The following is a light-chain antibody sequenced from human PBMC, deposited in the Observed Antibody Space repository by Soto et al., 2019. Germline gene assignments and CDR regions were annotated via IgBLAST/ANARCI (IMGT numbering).Light chain of an antibody. CDR1: QSFSTW. V-gene: IGKV1-5*01. CDR2: DAY. J-gene: IGKJ1*01. CDR3: QQYKSYSAT. Sequence: IQMTQSPSTLSASVGDRVTVTFRPSQSFSTWLGWYQQKPGKAPKPLIYDAYSLASGVTFRSTGSGSGTAFTLTIRSLQPDDFETYYCQQYKSYSATFGQGTKVDIK.